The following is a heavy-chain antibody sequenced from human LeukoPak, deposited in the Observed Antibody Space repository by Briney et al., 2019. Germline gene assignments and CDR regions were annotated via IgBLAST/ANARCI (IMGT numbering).Heavy chain of an antibody. CDR1: GFTFSSYA. Sequence: GGSLRPSCAASGFTFSSYAMSWVRQAPGKGLEWVSVISGSGGSTYYADSVKGRFTISRDNSKNTLYVQMNSLRAEDTAVYYCAKSAYSDNASRYFQYWGQGTLVTVPS. CDR3: AKSAYSDNASRYFQY. D-gene: IGHD3-22*01. CDR2: ISGSGGST. V-gene: IGHV3-23*01. J-gene: IGHJ1*01.